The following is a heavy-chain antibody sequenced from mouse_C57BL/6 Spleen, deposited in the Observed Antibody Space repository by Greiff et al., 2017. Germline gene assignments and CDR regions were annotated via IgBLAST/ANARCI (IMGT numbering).Heavy chain of an antibody. CDR1: GYTFTDYN. Sequence: VQLQQSGPELVKPGASVKMSCKASGYTFTDYNMHWVKQSHGKSLEWIGYINPDNGGTSYNQKFKGKATLTVNKSSSTAYMELRSLTSEDSAVYYCARRIYYDYDGDAMDYWGQGTSVTVSS. CDR2: INPDNGGT. V-gene: IGHV1-22*01. J-gene: IGHJ4*01. D-gene: IGHD2-4*01. CDR3: ARRIYYDYDGDAMDY.